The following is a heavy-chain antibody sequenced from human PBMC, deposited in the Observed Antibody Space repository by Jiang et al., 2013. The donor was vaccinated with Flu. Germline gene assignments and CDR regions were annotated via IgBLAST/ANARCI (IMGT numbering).Heavy chain of an antibody. Sequence: GAEVKKPGASVKVSCKASGYTFTSYGISWVRQAPGQGLEWMGWISAYNGNTNYAQKLQGRVTMTTDTSTSTAYMELRSLRSDDTAVYYCAREWETYPKGAIAAGPDYYYYGMDVVGPRDHGHRLL. J-gene: IGHJ6*02. CDR1: GYTFTSYG. CDR2: ISAYNGNT. D-gene: IGHD6-13*01. CDR3: AREWETYPKGAIAAGPDYYYYGMDV. V-gene: IGHV1-18*01.